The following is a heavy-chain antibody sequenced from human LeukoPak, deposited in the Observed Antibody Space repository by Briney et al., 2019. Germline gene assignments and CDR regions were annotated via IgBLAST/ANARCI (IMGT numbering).Heavy chain of an antibody. CDR2: ICDTGGCT. Sequence: PGGSLRLSCAASGFSFSIYGMRWLRQAPGKGLEWVSSICDTGGCTYYADSVKGRFTISRDNSKNTLYLQMNSPRAEDTAVYYCARTRRGIVVEGPDYWGQGTLVTVSS. V-gene: IGHV3-23*01. D-gene: IGHD3-22*01. CDR1: GFSFSIYG. J-gene: IGHJ4*02. CDR3: ARTRRGIVVEGPDY.